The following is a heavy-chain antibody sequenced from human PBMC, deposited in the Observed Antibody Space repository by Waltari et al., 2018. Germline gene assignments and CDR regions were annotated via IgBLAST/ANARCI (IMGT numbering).Heavy chain of an antibody. CDR3: ARGYSGSGRSY. J-gene: IGHJ4*02. CDR1: GFPFRSYW. CDR2: IDGDGSGT. D-gene: IGHD3-10*01. V-gene: IGHV3-74*01. Sequence: EVQLVESGGGLVQPGGSLRLSCAASGFPFRSYWMYWVRQAPGKGLVWVSRIDGDGSGTRYADSVQGRFTISRDDAKNTVYLQMNSLRAEDTAVYYCARGYSGSGRSYWGQGTLVTVSS.